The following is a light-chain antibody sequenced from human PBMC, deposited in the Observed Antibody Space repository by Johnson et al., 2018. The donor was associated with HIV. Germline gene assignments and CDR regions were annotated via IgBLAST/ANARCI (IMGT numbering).Light chain of an antibody. J-gene: IGLJ1*01. CDR1: SSNIGNNY. Sequence: QSVLTQPPSVSAAPGQKVTISCSGSSSNIGNNYVSWYQQLPGTAPKLLIYDNNKRPSGIPDRFSGSKYGTSATLGITGLQTGDEADYYCGTWDSTLSAPHYVFGTGTNVTVL. CDR2: DNN. V-gene: IGLV1-51*01. CDR3: GTWDSTLSAPHYV.